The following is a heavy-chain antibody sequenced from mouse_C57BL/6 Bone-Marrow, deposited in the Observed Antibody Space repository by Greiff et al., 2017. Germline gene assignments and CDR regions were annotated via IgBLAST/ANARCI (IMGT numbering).Heavy chain of an antibody. V-gene: IGHV1-81*01. CDR2: IYPRSGNT. J-gene: IGHJ3*01. CDR3: ARPYYGSSYGWFDY. D-gene: IGHD1-1*01. CDR1: GYTFTSYG. Sequence: QVQLQQSGAELARPGASVKLSCKASGYTFTSYGISWVKQRTGQGLEWIGEIYPRSGNTYYNEKFKGKATLTADKSSSTAYMELRSLTSEDSAVYFCARPYYGSSYGWFDYWGQGTLLTVSA.